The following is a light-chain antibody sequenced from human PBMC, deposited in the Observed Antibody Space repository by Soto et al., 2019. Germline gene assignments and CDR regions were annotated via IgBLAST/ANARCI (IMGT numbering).Light chain of an antibody. J-gene: IGKJ1*01. V-gene: IGKV4-1*01. Sequence: DIVMTQSPASLAVSLGERATINCKSSQSVLYSSNKNNYLAWYQQKPGQPPKLLIYWASTRESGVPDRCSGSGSGTDFTLTISSLQAEDVAVYYCQQYYSTPWTFGQGTKVEIK. CDR3: QQYYSTPWT. CDR1: QSVLYSSNKNNY. CDR2: WAS.